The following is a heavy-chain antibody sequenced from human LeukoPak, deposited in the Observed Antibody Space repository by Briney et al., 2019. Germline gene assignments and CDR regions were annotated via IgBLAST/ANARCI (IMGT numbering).Heavy chain of an antibody. Sequence: GGSLRLSCAASGFTFSIYAISWVRQAPGKGLEWVSGHSGSAGSTYYADSVKGRSTISRDNSKNTMYLQMNSLRAEDTAVYYCAKGDRYTGSWFLFDSWGQGTLVTVSS. V-gene: IGHV3-23*01. J-gene: IGHJ4*02. CDR2: HSGSAGST. CDR1: GFTFSIYA. CDR3: AKGDRYTGSWFLFDS. D-gene: IGHD1-26*01.